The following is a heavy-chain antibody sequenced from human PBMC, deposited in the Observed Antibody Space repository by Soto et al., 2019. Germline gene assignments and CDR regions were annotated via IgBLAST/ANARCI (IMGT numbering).Heavy chain of an antibody. Sequence: GGSLRLSCAASGFSFSNYAMHWVRQAPGKGLEWVAAISYDGRNKYYADSVKGRFTISRDNSKNTLYLEMNSLRGEDTAVYYCANGRIVGGQILPEFEYWGQGTLVTVSS. CDR2: ISYDGRNK. D-gene: IGHD3-22*01. V-gene: IGHV3-30*18. CDR1: GFSFSNYA. J-gene: IGHJ4*02. CDR3: ANGRIVGGQILPEFEY.